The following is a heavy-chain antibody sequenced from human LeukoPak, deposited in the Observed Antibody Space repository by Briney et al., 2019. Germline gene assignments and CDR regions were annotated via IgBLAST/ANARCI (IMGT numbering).Heavy chain of an antibody. CDR2: INAANGST. J-gene: IGHJ5*02. CDR3: ARAPGVGGDYVHWFDP. CDR1: GYSFTDYA. V-gene: IGHV1-3*01. D-gene: IGHD4-17*01. Sequence: ASVKVSCKASGYSFTDYAMHWVRQAPGQRLEWMGWINAANGSTKYSQKFQGRVTITADESTSTAYMELSSLRSEDTAVYYCARAPGVGGDYVHWFDPWGQGTLVTVSS.